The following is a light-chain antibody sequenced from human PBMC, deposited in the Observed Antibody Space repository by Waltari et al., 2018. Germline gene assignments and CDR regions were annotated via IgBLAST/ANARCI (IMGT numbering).Light chain of an antibody. CDR2: LIS. V-gene: IGKV2-28*01. Sequence: DIVMTQSPLSLSVTPGEPASISCRSSQSLLHSSGNTFLDWYLRKPGQSPHLLIYLISNRASGVDDRFSGSGSGTDFTLRISSVEAEDVGVYFCMQARQTPWTFGQGTKVEIK. CDR3: MQARQTPWT. CDR1: QSLLHSSGNTF. J-gene: IGKJ1*01.